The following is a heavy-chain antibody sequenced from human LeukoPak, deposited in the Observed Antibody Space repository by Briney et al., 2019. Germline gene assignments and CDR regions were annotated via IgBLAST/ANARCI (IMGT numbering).Heavy chain of an antibody. CDR1: GFTFSSYA. J-gene: IGHJ4*02. V-gene: IGHV3-23*01. D-gene: IGHD3-10*01. Sequence: GGSLRLSCAASGFTFSSYAMSWVRQAPGKGLEWVSAISGSGGSTYYADSVKGRFTISRDNAKNSLYLQMNSLRAEDTAVYYCARDFVTIGIDYWGQGTLVTVSS. CDR2: ISGSGGST. CDR3: ARDFVTIGIDY.